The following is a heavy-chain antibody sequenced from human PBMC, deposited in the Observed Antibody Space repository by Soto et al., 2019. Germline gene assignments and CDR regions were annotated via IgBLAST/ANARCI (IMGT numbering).Heavy chain of an antibody. J-gene: IGHJ4*02. V-gene: IGHV1-69*02. CDR1: GGTFRNYP. CDR2: IFPLTDIP. CDR3: ARGPLVVLNYFES. Sequence: QVQLVQSGTEVKKPGSSVKVSCKASGGTFRNYPINWVRTPPGQGLEWMGSIFPLTDIPDYAQNFQARLTISADKSTSTAYMELSSLTSDDTAMYFCARGPLVVLNYFESWGQGTLVTVSS.